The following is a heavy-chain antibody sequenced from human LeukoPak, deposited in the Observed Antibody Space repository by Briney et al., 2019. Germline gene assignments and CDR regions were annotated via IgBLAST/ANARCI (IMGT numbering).Heavy chain of an antibody. CDR2: MNPNSGNT. J-gene: IGHJ3*02. Sequence: GASVKVSCKASGYTFTSYDINWVRQATGQGLEWMGWMNPNSGNTGYAQKFQGRVTMTRNTSISTAYMELSSLRSEDTAVYYCSVGIVVVTAIVREYDAFDIWRQGTMVTVSS. D-gene: IGHD2-21*02. CDR1: GYTFTSYD. CDR3: SVGIVVVTAIVREYDAFDI. V-gene: IGHV1-8*01.